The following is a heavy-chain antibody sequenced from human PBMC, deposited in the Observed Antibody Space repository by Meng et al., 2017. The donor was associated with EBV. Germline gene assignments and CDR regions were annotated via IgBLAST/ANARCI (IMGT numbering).Heavy chain of an antibody. CDR3: AHIIAARPFDY. J-gene: IGHJ4*02. CDR2: IYWDDDK. V-gene: IGHV2-5*02. CDR1: GFSLSTRGVG. Sequence: TLKESGPSLVKPTRTLTLPCTFSGFSLSTRGVGVGWIRQPPGKALEWLALIYWDDDKRYSPSLKSRLTITKDTSKNQVVLTMTNMDPVDAATYYCAHIIAARPFDYWGQGTLVTVSS. D-gene: IGHD6-6*01.